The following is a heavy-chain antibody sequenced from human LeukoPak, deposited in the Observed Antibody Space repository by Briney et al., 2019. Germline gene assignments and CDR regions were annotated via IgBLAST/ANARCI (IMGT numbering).Heavy chain of an antibody. CDR1: GGSISSYY. V-gene: IGHV4-4*07. Sequence: SETLSLTCTVSGGSISSYYWSWIRQPAGKGLEWIGRIYPSGSTNYNPSLKSRVTISVDTSKNQFSLKLSSVTAADTAVYYCARANGDPFNYYFYMAVWGKGTTVTVSS. D-gene: IGHD4-17*01. CDR2: IYPSGST. CDR3: ARANGDPFNYYFYMAV. J-gene: IGHJ6*03.